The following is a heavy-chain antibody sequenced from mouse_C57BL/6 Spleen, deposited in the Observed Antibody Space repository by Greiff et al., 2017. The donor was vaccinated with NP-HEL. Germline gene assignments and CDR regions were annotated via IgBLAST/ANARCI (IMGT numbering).Heavy chain of an antibody. CDR1: GFTFSDYG. D-gene: IGHD1-1*01. CDR3: ARQDYYGGYFDV. V-gene: IGHV5-17*01. J-gene: IGHJ1*03. Sequence: DVRLVESGGGLVKPGGSLKLSCAASGFTFSDYGMHWVRQAPEKGLEWVAYISSGSSTIYYADTVKGRFTISRDNAKNTLFLQMTSLRSEDTAMYYCARQDYYGGYFDVWGTGTTVTVSS. CDR2: ISSGSSTI.